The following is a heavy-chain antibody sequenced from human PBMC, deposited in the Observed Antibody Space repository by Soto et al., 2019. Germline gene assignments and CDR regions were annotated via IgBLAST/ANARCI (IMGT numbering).Heavy chain of an antibody. D-gene: IGHD2-15*01. CDR3: ARGDCTGAYCYSWPFNYGVDV. Sequence: QVQLLESGGGVVQPGGSLRLSCTTSGFTFNTYGMYWVRQAPGKGLEWVAIIWYDGSNKYYGDSVKGRFTISRDNSKNTLYLQMNSLRAEDTALYYCARGDCTGAYCYSWPFNYGVDVWGQGTTVTVSS. V-gene: IGHV3-33*08. J-gene: IGHJ6*02. CDR2: IWYDGSNK. CDR1: GFTFNTYG.